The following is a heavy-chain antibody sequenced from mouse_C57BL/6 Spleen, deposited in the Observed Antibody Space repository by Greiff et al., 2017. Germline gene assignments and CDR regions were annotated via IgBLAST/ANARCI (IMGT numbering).Heavy chain of an antibody. CDR3: ACSYYYGSSRYFDV. J-gene: IGHJ1*03. D-gene: IGHD1-1*01. Sequence: VQLQQPGAELVMPGASVKLSCKASGYTFTSYWMHWVKQRPGQGLEWIGEIDPSDSYTNYNQQFKGKSTLTVDKSSSTAYMQLSSLTSEDSAVYYGACSYYYGSSRYFDVWGTGTTVTVSS. V-gene: IGHV1-69*01. CDR2: IDPSDSYT. CDR1: GYTFTSYW.